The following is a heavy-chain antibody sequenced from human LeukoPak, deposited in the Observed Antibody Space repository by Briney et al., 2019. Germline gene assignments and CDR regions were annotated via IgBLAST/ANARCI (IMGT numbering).Heavy chain of an antibody. CDR3: ARHGTRVVVVAARNWFDP. D-gene: IGHD2-15*01. J-gene: IGHJ5*02. V-gene: IGHV4-34*01. CDR2: INHSGST. Sequence: PSETLSLTCAVYGGSFSGYYWSWIRQPPGKGLEWIGEINHSGSTNYNPSLKSRVTISVDTSKNQFSLKLSSVTAADTAVYYCARHGTRVVVVAARNWFDPWGQGTLVTVSS. CDR1: GGSFSGYY.